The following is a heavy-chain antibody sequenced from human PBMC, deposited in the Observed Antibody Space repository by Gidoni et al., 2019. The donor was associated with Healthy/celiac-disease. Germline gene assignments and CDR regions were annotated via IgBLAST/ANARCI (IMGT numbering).Heavy chain of an antibody. V-gene: IGHV3-21*01. CDR1: GSTFSSYS. CDR3: ASLASTFLYYYGMDV. D-gene: IGHD3-16*01. CDR2: ISSSSSYI. Sequence: EVQLVESGGGLVKPGGSLRLSCAASGSTFSSYSMNWVRQAPGKGLEWVSSISSSSSYIYYADSVKGRFTISRDNAKNSLYLQMNSLRAEDTAVYYCASLASTFLYYYGMDVWGQGTTVTVSS. J-gene: IGHJ6*02.